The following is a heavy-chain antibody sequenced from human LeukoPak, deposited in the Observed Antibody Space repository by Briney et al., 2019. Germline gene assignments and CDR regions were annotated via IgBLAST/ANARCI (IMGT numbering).Heavy chain of an antibody. J-gene: IGHJ6*02. CDR1: GFTFISYW. CDR3: ARAGLDV. CDR2: INQDGSEK. Sequence: GGSLRLSCAASGFTFISYWMAWVRQAPRKGLEWVASINQDGSEKYYVDSVKGRFTISRDNAKNSLYLQMTSLRAEDTAVYYCARAGLDVWGQGTTVTVSS. V-gene: IGHV3-7*01.